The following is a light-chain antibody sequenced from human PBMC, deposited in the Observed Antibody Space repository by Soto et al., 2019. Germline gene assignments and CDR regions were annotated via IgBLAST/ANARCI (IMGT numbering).Light chain of an antibody. CDR2: GAS. CDR3: QQHDDSFTWT. V-gene: IGKV3-20*01. J-gene: IGKJ1*01. Sequence: EIVLTQSPGTLSLSPGEKAILSCRASQSIAPNYLAWYQQKPGQAPRLLIYGASSRATGIPDRFSGSGSGTDFTLTIRRLEPEDFAVYFCQQHDDSFTWTFGQGTKVEIK. CDR1: QSIAPNY.